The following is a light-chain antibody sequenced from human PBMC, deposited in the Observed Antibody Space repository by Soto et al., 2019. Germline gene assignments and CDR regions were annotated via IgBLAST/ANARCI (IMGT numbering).Light chain of an antibody. CDR1: SSNIGSNY. Sequence: QLVLTQPPSASGTPGQRVTISCSGSSSNIGSNYVYWYQQLPGTAPKLLIYRNNQRPSGVPDRFSGSKSGTSASLAISGLRSEDEAAYYCAAWDDILSGVVFGGGTKLTVL. CDR2: RNN. V-gene: IGLV1-47*01. CDR3: AAWDDILSGVV. J-gene: IGLJ2*01.